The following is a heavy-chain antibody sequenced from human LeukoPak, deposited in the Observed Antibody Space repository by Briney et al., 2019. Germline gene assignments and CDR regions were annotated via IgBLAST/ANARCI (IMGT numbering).Heavy chain of an antibody. CDR2: IKQDGSEK. J-gene: IGHJ4*02. CDR3: AREWFGELQY. V-gene: IGHV3-7*05. D-gene: IGHD3-10*01. CDR1: GFTFSIYW. Sequence: GGSLRLSCAASGFTFSIYWMSWVRQAPGKGLEWVANIKQDGSEKYYVDSVKGRFTISRDNAKNSLYLQMNSLRAEDTAVYYCAREWFGELQYWGQGALVTVSS.